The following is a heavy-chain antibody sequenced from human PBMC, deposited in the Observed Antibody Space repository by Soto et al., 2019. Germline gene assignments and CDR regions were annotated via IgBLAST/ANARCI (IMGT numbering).Heavy chain of an antibody. CDR1: EFTFSNYG. Sequence: QVQLVESGGGVVQPGRSLRLSCAASEFTFSNYGMHWVRQAPGKGLEWVAVILNDGSNRYHADSVKDRFTISRDNSKNTLYLQMNSLRGEDTGVYYCARDDEYSGNGMDVWGQGTTVTVS. CDR3: ARDDEYSGNGMDV. V-gene: IGHV3-33*01. CDR2: ILNDGSNR. D-gene: IGHD3-10*01. J-gene: IGHJ6*02.